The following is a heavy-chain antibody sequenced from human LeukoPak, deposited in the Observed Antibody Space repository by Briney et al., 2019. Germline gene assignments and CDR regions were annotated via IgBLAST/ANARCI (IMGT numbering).Heavy chain of an antibody. D-gene: IGHD5-24*01. CDR2: ISYDGINK. V-gene: IGHV3-30*03. CDR1: GFTFSNYG. Sequence: GGSLRLSCAASGFTFSNYGIHWVRQAPGKGLEWVALISYDGINKYYADSVKGRFTISRDNFKNTLYLQMNSLRAEDMAVYYCSRDTDGYLFDYWGQGTLVTVSS. CDR3: SRDTDGYLFDY. J-gene: IGHJ4*02.